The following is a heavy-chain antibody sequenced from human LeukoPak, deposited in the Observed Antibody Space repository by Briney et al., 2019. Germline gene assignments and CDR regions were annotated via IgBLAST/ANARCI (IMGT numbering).Heavy chain of an antibody. V-gene: IGHV3-21*01. CDR3: ARGSITILGSFDY. CDR2: ISSSSSYI. CDR1: GFTFSSYS. J-gene: IGHJ4*02. Sequence: GGSLRLSCAASGFTFSSYSMNWVRQAPGKGLEWVSSISSSSSYIYYADSVKGRFTISRDNAKNSLYLQMNSLRAEDTAVYYCARGSITILGSFDYWGQGTLVTVSS. D-gene: IGHD3-3*01.